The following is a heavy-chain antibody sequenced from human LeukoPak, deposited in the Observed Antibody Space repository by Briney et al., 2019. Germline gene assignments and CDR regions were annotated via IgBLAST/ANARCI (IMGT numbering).Heavy chain of an antibody. J-gene: IGHJ5*02. CDR2: INPSGGST. Sequence: ASVTVSFMPCVYTFTHYYMHWVRQAPGREREGMGIINPSGGSTSYAQRFQGRVTMTRDTSTSTVYTETSSLRSEDTGVYYCARGGSYTNWFDPWGQGTLVTVSS. CDR3: ARGGSYTNWFDP. D-gene: IGHD1-26*01. CDR1: VYTFTHYY. V-gene: IGHV1-46*01.